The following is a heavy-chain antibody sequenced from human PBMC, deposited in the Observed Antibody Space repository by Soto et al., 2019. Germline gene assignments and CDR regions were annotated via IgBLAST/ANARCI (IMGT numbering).Heavy chain of an antibody. V-gene: IGHV4-34*01. J-gene: IGHJ4*02. CDR1: GGSFSGYY. D-gene: IGHD2-15*01. CDR3: ARGDPVVVAATNRYFDY. Sequence: SETLSLTCAVYGGSFSGYYWSWIRQPPGKGLEWIGEINHSGSTNYNPSLKSRVTISVDTSKNQFSLKLSSVTAADTAVYYCARGDPVVVAATNRYFDYWGQGTLVTVSS. CDR2: INHSGST.